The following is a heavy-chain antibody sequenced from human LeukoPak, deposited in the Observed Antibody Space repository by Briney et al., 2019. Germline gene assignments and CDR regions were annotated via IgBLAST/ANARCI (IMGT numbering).Heavy chain of an antibody. CDR3: AKDSGSGTRRSGWYPWFDP. J-gene: IGHJ5*02. CDR1: GFTFSSYA. Sequence: GGSLRLSCAASGFTFSSYAMSWVRQAPGKGLEWVSAISGSGGSTYYADSVKGPFTISRDTSKITLYLQLNTLRAEDTAVYYCAKDSGSGTRRSGWYPWFDPWGQGTLVTVSS. V-gene: IGHV3-23*01. CDR2: ISGSGGST. D-gene: IGHD6-13*01.